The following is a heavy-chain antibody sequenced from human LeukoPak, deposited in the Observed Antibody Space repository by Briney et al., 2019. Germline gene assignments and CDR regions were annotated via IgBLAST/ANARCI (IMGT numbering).Heavy chain of an antibody. CDR3: ARADRVAGPLDY. J-gene: IGHJ4*02. CDR2: ISGSGDST. Sequence: GGSLRLSCAASGFTFSTYAMSWVRQAPGKGLEWVSGISGSGDSTYYADSVKGRFTISRDNSKNTLYLQMNSLRAEDTAVYYCARADRVAGPLDYWGQGTLVTVSS. D-gene: IGHD6-19*01. V-gene: IGHV3-23*01. CDR1: GFTFSTYA.